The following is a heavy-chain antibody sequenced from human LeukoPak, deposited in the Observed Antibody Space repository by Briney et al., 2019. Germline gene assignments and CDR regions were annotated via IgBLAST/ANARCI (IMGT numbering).Heavy chain of an antibody. CDR3: AIRKTMVVTPFLDAFDI. J-gene: IGHJ3*02. V-gene: IGHV1-69*05. Sequence: SVKVSCKASGGTFSSYAISWVRQAPGQGLEWMGGIIPIFGTANYAQKFQGRVTITTDESTSTAYMELSRLRSEDTAVYYCAIRKTMVVTPFLDAFDIWGQGTMVTVSS. CDR1: GGTFSSYA. D-gene: IGHD4-23*01. CDR2: IIPIFGTA.